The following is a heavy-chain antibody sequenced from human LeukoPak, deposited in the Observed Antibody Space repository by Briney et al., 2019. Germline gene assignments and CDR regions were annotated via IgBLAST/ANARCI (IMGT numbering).Heavy chain of an antibody. V-gene: IGHV4-39*02. D-gene: IGHD2-2*01. Sequence: PSETLSLTCTVSGGSISSGNYYWGWIRQPPWKGLDWIASIHYSGTTYYNPSLKSRVTISVDTSKNHFSLKLSSVTAADTAVYYCARGPTYQPIDSWGQGTLVTVSS. CDR1: GGSISSGNYY. CDR3: ARGPTYQPIDS. J-gene: IGHJ4*02. CDR2: IHYSGTT.